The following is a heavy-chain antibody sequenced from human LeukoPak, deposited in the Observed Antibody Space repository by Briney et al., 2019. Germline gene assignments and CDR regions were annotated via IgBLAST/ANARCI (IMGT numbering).Heavy chain of an antibody. V-gene: IGHV3-30*18. CDR3: AEEMATIWVLAFDI. Sequence: GGSLRLSCAASGFTFSSYGMHWVRQAPGKGLEWMAVISYDGSNKYYADSVKGRFTISRDNSKNTLYLQMNSLRAEDTAVYYCAEEMATIWVLAFDIWGQGTMVTVSS. J-gene: IGHJ3*02. D-gene: IGHD5-24*01. CDR2: ISYDGSNK. CDR1: GFTFSSYG.